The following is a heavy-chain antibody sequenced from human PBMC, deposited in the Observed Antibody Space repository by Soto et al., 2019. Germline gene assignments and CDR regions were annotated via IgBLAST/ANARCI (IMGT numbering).Heavy chain of an antibody. CDR2: ISISDGKI. D-gene: IGHD3-22*01. V-gene: IGHV3-23*01. Sequence: GSLRLSCAASGFTFSSYGMSWVRQAPGKGLECVSGISISDGKIYYADSVKGRFIISRDNSKSTLYLQMNSLRDEDTAVYYCARESNYYDSLNWFDPWGQGTLVTVS. CDR1: GFTFSSYG. J-gene: IGHJ5*02. CDR3: ARESNYYDSLNWFDP.